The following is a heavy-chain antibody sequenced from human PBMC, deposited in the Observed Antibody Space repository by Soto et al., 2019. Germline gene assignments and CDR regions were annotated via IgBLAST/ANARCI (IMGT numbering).Heavy chain of an antibody. CDR2: IFYTGST. CDR1: GGTINSGDYF. V-gene: IGHV4-30-4*01. CDR3: ARVKATLYRHYYFDY. Sequence: PSETLSLTCSVSGGTINSGDYFWSWIRQRPGKGLEWIGSIFYTGSTYYSPSIKSRASMSMDTSKHLFSLRLRSLTAADTAVYFCARVKATLYRHYYFDYWGQGTPVTVSS. D-gene: IGHD5-12*01. J-gene: IGHJ4*02.